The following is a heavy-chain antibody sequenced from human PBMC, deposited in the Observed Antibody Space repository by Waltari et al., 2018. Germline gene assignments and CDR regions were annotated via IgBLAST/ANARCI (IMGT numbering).Heavy chain of an antibody. CDR2: INHSGRT. V-gene: IGHV4-34*01. CDR3: ARDHYDSSGYAAAFDI. D-gene: IGHD3-22*01. CDR1: GGSFSGYY. J-gene: IGHJ3*02. Sequence: QVQLQQWGAGLLKPSETLSLTCAVYGGSFSGYYWSWIRQPPGKGLEWIGEINHSGRTNYNPSLKSRVTISVDTSKNQFSLKLSSVTAADTAVYYCARDHYDSSGYAAAFDIWGQGTMVTVSS.